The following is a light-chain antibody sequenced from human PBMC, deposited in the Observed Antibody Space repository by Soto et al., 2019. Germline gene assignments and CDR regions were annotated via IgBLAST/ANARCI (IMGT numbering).Light chain of an antibody. CDR1: SSDVGAYNH. CDR3: SSYTTTNTLYV. Sequence: QSALTQPASVSGSLGQSITISCTGTSSDVGAYNHVSCYQQHPGKAPKLMLYDVSNRPSGISDRFSGSKSGNTASLTISGLQAEDEADYYCSSYTTTNTLYVFGTGTKVTVL. J-gene: IGLJ1*01. V-gene: IGLV2-14*03. CDR2: DVS.